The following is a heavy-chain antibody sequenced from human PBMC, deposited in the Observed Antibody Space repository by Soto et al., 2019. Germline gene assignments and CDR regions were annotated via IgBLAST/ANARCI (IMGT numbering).Heavy chain of an antibody. V-gene: IGHV1-58*01. J-gene: IGHJ4*02. Sequence: SVKVSCKASGFTFTSSAVQWVRQARGQRLEWIGWIVVGSGNTNYAQKFQERVTITRDMSTSTAYMELSSLRSEDTAVYYCAADRISSSPFDYWGQGTLVTVAS. D-gene: IGHD6-6*01. CDR2: IVVGSGNT. CDR1: GFTFTSSA. CDR3: AADRISSSPFDY.